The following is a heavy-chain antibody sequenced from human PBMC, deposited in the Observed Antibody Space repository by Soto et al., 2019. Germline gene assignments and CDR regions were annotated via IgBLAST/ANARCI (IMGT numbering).Heavy chain of an antibody. V-gene: IGHV3-30*18. Sequence: QVQLVESGGGVVQPGRSLRLSCEASGFSFSSYAIHWVRQAPGKGLEWVAGISNDGGKEHYSDSVKGRFTISTDKSKNTVYLQMSSLTSEDTAVYYCAKDFIGYCSSVNCLIFDFWGQGTPVTVLS. CDR2: ISNDGGKE. CDR3: AKDFIGYCSSVNCLIFDF. CDR1: GFSFSSYA. D-gene: IGHD2-15*01. J-gene: IGHJ4*02.